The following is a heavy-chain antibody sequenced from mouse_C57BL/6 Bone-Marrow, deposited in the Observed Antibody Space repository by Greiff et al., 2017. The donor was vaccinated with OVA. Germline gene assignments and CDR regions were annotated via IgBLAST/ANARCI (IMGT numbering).Heavy chain of an antibody. V-gene: IGHV1-77*01. CDR1: DYTFTDYY. Sequence: VQLQQSGAELARPGASVKLSCKASDYTFTDYYINWVKQRTGQGLEWIGEIYPGSGNTYYNEKFKGKATLTADKSSSTAYMQLSSLTSEDSAVYFCARGDSYDGNSFYAMDYWGQGTSVTVSS. CDR3: ARGDSYDGNSFYAMDY. J-gene: IGHJ4*01. D-gene: IGHD2-1*01. CDR2: IYPGSGNT.